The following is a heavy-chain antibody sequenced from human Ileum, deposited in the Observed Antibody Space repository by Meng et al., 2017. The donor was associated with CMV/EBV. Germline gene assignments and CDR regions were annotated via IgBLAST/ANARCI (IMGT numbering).Heavy chain of an antibody. CDR1: GFTFSNAW. V-gene: IGHV3-15*01. J-gene: IGHJ4*02. D-gene: IGHD5-24*01. CDR3: TTGYTNAWHDGY. CDR2: IKSKNNGGTT. Sequence: EVQLVESGVGLVTLGGSLKLSCAASGFTFSNAWMNWVRQAPGKGLEWVGRIKSKNNGGTTDFAAPVTGRFTISRDDSTNTLYLQMNSLKSDDTAMYYCTTGYTNAWHDGYWGQGTLVTVSS.